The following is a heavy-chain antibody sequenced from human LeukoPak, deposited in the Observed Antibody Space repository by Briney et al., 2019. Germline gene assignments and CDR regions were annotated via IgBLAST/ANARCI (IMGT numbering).Heavy chain of an antibody. J-gene: IGHJ4*02. CDR3: ARVDYSNPSY. Sequence: MASETLSLTCTVSRGFISGYYWSWIRQPPGKGLEWIGYIYYSGSTNYNPSLKSRVTISIDASKKQFSLKLSSVTAADTAVYYGARVDYSNPSYWGQGTLVTVSS. D-gene: IGHD4-11*01. CDR2: IYYSGST. CDR1: RGFISGYY. V-gene: IGHV4-59*01.